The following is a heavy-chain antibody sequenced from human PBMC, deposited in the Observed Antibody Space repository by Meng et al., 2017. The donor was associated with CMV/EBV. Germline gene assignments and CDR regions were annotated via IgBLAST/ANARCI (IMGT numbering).Heavy chain of an antibody. D-gene: IGHD2-15*01. CDR2: IYSGGSST. J-gene: IGHJ4*02. CDR1: GFTFNTYS. CDR3: AKGRGGSRNGFDY. Sequence: GESLKISCGVSGFTFNTYSMTWVRQAPGKGLEWVSVIYSGGSSTYYADSVKGRFTISRDNSKNTLYLQMNSLRAEDTAVYYCAKGRGGSRNGFDYWGQGTLVTVSS. V-gene: IGHV3-23*03.